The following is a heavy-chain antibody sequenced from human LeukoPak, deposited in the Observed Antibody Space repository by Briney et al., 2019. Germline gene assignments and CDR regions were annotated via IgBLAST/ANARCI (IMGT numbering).Heavy chain of an antibody. Sequence: PSETLSLTCAVYGGSFSGYYWSWIRQPPGKGLEWIGEINHSGSTNYNPSLKSRVTIPVDTSKNQFSLKLSSVTAADTAVYYCARGRGGYCSSTSCYSSDYWGQGTLVTVSS. V-gene: IGHV4-34*01. CDR1: GGSFSGYY. CDR3: ARGRGGYCSSTSCYSSDY. J-gene: IGHJ4*02. CDR2: INHSGST. D-gene: IGHD2-2*02.